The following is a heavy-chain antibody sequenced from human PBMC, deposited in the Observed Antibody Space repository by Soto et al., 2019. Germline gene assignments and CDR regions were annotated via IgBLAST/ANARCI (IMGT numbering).Heavy chain of an antibody. V-gene: IGHV3-30-3*01. CDR2: ISHDGSSQ. Sequence: QMQLEESGGGVAQPGRSLRLSCAASGFSFNTYVMHWVRQAPGKGLEWVAGISHDGSSQHYAGSVKGRFTISRDNSRSTLNLEMNSLTDEDTAVYHCATEDESSGHAGTFHHWGRGTLVTVSS. CDR3: ATEDESSGHAGTFHH. CDR1: GFSFNTYV. D-gene: IGHD3-22*01. J-gene: IGHJ1*01.